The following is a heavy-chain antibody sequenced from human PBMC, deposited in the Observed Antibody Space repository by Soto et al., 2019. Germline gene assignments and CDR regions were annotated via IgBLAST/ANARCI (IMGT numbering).Heavy chain of an antibody. Sequence: GGSLRLSCAASGFTFSSYAMSWVRQAPGKGLEWVSAISGSGGSTYYADSVKGRFTISRDNSKNTLYLQMNSLRAEDTAVYYCAKAPYYDFWSGYYTDNWFDPWGQGTLVTVSS. V-gene: IGHV3-23*01. CDR1: GFTFSSYA. CDR3: AKAPYYDFWSGYYTDNWFDP. J-gene: IGHJ5*02. D-gene: IGHD3-3*01. CDR2: ISGSGGST.